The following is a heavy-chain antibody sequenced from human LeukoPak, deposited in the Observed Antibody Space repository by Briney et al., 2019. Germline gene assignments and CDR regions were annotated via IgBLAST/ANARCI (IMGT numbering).Heavy chain of an antibody. CDR2: IWYDGNNK. CDR3: ARDRSGYTYGLYY. CDR1: GFSFSTYG. V-gene: IGHV3-33*01. Sequence: GGSLRLSGAAPGFSFSTYGLHWLRQAPGKGLEWVAVIWYDGNNKDYVDSVKGRFTISRDNSKNTLYLQMNSLRAEDTAVYYCARDRSGYTYGLYYWGQGTLVTVSS. D-gene: IGHD5-18*01. J-gene: IGHJ4*02.